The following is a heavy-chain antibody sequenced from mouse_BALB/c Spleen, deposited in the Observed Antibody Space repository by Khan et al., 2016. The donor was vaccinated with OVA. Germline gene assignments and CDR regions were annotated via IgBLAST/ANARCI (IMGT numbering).Heavy chain of an antibody. CDR3: GRAACWYLDD. J-gene: IGHJ2*01. Sequence: EVRLVESGGGLVKPGGSLKLSCAASGFTFSSYAMSWVRQTPEKRLEWVATISSGGSYTNYPERVKGRVTITRDNARNTPYVQMSSLRSEDTAIYYCGRAACWYLDDWGQGTTLTVSS. CDR2: ISSGGSYT. CDR1: GFTFSSYA. V-gene: IGHV5-9-1*01. D-gene: IGHD1-2*01.